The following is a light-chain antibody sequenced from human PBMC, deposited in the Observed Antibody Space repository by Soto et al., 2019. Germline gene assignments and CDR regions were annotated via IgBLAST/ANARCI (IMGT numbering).Light chain of an antibody. V-gene: IGKV3-20*01. CDR1: QSVSSN. Sequence: EIVMTQSPATLSVSPGERATLSCRASQSVSSNLAWYQQTPDQAPRILIFGASSRATGIPDRFSGSGSGTDFTLTISRLEPEDFAVYYCHQYGSSSWTFGQGTKVDIK. CDR3: HQYGSSSWT. CDR2: GAS. J-gene: IGKJ1*01.